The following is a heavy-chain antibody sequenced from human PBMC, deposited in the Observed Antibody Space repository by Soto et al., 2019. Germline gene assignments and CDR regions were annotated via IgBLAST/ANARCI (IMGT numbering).Heavy chain of an antibody. Sequence: GPSVKVSCKASGYTFTSYAMHWVRQAPGQRLEWMGWINAGNGNTKYSQKFQGRVTITRDTSASTVYMELSSLRSEDTAVYYCARGYDYAWGSFRYYFDYWGQGTQVTVSS. J-gene: IGHJ4*02. CDR1: GYTFTSYA. CDR2: INAGNGNT. CDR3: ARGYDYAWGSFRYYFDY. V-gene: IGHV1-3*01. D-gene: IGHD3-16*02.